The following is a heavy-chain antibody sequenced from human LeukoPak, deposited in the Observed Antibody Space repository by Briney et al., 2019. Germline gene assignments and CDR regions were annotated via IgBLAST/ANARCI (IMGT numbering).Heavy chain of an antibody. Sequence: ASVKVSCKASGGTFSSYAISWVRQAPGQGLEWMGWINPNSGNTGYAQKFQGRVTMTRNTSISTAYMELSSLRSEDTAVYYCARYCSGGSCLPIDAFDIWGQGTMVTVSS. CDR3: ARYCSGGSCLPIDAFDI. V-gene: IGHV1-8*02. CDR2: INPNSGNT. D-gene: IGHD2-15*01. J-gene: IGHJ3*02. CDR1: GGTFSSYA.